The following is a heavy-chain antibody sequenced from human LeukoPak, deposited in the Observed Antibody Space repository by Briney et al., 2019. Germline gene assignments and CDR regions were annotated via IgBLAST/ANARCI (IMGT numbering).Heavy chain of an antibody. CDR2: IKQDGGET. Sequence: PGGSLRLSCTASGPTFSNYWMSWVRRAPGEGLEWVANIKQDGGETICMDCVKGLFTISRDNSRNSLYLQMNSLRGEDAAEYYCATERRGSSWCGGKEAFDCGSQGTLVTVSS. V-gene: IGHV3-7*01. CDR3: ATERRGSSWCGGKEAFDC. J-gene: IGHJ4*02. D-gene: IGHD6-13*01. CDR1: GPTFSNYW.